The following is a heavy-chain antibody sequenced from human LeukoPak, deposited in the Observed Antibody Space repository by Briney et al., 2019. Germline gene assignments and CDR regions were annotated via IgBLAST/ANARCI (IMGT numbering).Heavy chain of an antibody. V-gene: IGHV3-23*01. J-gene: IGHJ6*03. Sequence: GGSLRPSCAVSGFTFTSHAMGWVRQAPGKGLEWRSCISASDGATWYADSVKGRFTISRDNSKNTLYLQMNDLRAEDTAIYYCAKDGHVTYHYFHMDVWGKGTTVIVSS. CDR1: GFTFTSHA. CDR2: ISASDGAT. D-gene: IGHD3-10*02. CDR3: AKDGHVTYHYFHMDV.